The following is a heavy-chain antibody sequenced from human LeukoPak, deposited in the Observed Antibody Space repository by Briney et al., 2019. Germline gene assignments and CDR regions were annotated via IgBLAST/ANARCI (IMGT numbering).Heavy chain of an antibody. V-gene: IGHV3-30*18. CDR2: ISYGGSNK. CDR1: GFTFSSYG. J-gene: IGHJ6*03. Sequence: GGSLRLSCAASGFTFSSYGMHWVRQAPDKGLEWVAVISYGGSNKYYADSVKGRFTISRDNSKNTLYLQMNSLRAEDTAVYHCAKVRGEFRAYYYYMDVWGKGTTVTVSS. CDR3: AKVRGEFRAYYYYMDV. D-gene: IGHD3-16*01.